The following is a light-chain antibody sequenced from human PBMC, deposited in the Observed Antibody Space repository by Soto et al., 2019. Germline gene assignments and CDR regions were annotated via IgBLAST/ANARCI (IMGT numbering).Light chain of an antibody. CDR3: TSYTATSTYV. CDR2: EVT. CDR1: SSDVGYYTY. V-gene: IGLV2-14*01. J-gene: IGLJ1*01. Sequence: QSALTQPASVSGSPGQSITISCTGTSSDVGYYTYVSWFQQHPGKAPKLMIYEVTSRPSGVSNRFSASKSGNTASLTISGLQAEDEADYYCTSYTATSTYVFGTGTKVTVL.